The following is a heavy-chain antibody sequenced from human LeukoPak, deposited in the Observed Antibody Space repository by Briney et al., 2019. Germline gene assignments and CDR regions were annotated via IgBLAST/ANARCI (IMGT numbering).Heavy chain of an antibody. D-gene: IGHD2-2*01. CDR3: SRLGCSSTNCYGRSAFDR. J-gene: IGHJ3*01. CDR1: GGSISTSNYY. Sequence: SETLSLTCTVSGGSISTSNYYWGWIRQPPGKGLEWIGNIFYSGSTYYNPSLKSRVTISVDTSTKQFSLQMSSVSAADTAVYYCSRLGCSSTNCYGRSAFDRWGRGTMVTVSS. V-gene: IGHV4-39*01. CDR2: IFYSGST.